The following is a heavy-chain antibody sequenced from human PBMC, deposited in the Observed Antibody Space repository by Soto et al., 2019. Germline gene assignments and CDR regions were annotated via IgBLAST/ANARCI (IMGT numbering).Heavy chain of an antibody. CDR1: GFTVSSNY. Sequence: EVQLVESGGGLVQPGGSLRLSCAASGFTVSSNYMSWVRQAPGKGLEWVSVIYSGGSTYYADSVKGRFTISRDNSKNTLYLQMNSLRAEDTAVYYCARDWLGDYVGARVFYWYFDLWGRGTLVTVSS. V-gene: IGHV3-66*01. CDR2: IYSGGST. D-gene: IGHD4-17*01. J-gene: IGHJ2*01. CDR3: ARDWLGDYVGARVFYWYFDL.